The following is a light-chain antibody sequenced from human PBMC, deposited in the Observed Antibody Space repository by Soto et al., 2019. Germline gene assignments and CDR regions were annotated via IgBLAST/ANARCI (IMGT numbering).Light chain of an antibody. Sequence: QSALTQPASVSGSPGQSITISCTGTSSDVGGYNYVSWYQHHPGKAPKVMIYDVSNRTSGVSNRFSGSKSGNTAPLTISGLQAEDEADYYCSSSTISSTMVFGEGTKLTVL. V-gene: IGLV2-14*03. CDR1: SSDVGGYNY. J-gene: IGLJ2*01. CDR3: SSSTISSTMV. CDR2: DVS.